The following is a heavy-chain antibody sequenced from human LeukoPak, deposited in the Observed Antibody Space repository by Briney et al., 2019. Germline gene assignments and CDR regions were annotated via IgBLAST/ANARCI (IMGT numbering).Heavy chain of an antibody. CDR1: GGSISSYY. CDR2: IYTSGTT. Sequence: SETLSLTCTVSGGSISSYYWSWIRQPAGKGLEWIGRIYTSGTTHYNPSLKSRVTMSVDTSKNQFSLKLRSVTAADTAVYYCARVTGYMIEDYFDYWGQGTLVTVSS. D-gene: IGHD3-22*01. V-gene: IGHV4-4*07. J-gene: IGHJ4*02. CDR3: ARVTGYMIEDYFDY.